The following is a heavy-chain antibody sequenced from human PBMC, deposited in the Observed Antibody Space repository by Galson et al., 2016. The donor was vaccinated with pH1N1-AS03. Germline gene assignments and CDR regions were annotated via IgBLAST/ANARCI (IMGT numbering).Heavy chain of an antibody. V-gene: IGHV1-2*06. Sequence: SVKVSCKASGHSFSDYYIHWVRQAPGLGLDWMGRFNPSTGSTKYAQQFLGRFTMTRDTSINTAYMELSRLTSDDTAVYYCSRQPSFYDTTGLPNAFDIWGQGTTVTVSS. CDR2: FNPSTGST. D-gene: IGHD3-22*01. CDR1: GHSFSDYY. J-gene: IGHJ3*02. CDR3: SRQPSFYDTTGLPNAFDI.